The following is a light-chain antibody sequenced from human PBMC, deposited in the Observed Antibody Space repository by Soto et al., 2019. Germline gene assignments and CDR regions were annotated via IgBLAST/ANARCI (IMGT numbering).Light chain of an antibody. J-gene: IGLJ1*01. CDR1: SSDVGAYDY. Sequence: QSALTQPASVSGSPGESITISYPGTSSDVGAYDYVSWYQQHPDKAPKLIIYEVSHRPSGVSNRFSGSKSVNTATLTISGLQAEDEADYYCSSYTSSSTRVFGTGTKVTVL. CDR3: SSYTSSSTRV. CDR2: EVS. V-gene: IGLV2-14*03.